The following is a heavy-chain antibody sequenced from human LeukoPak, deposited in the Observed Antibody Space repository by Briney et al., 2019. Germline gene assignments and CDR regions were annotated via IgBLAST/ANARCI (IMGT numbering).Heavy chain of an antibody. Sequence: SETLSLTCAVYGGSFSGYYWSWIRQPPGKGLEWIGEINHSGSTNYNPSLKSRVTISVDTSKNQFSLKLSSVTAADTAVYYCARRSAAVQLWPNYFDYWGQGTLVTVSS. CDR1: GGSFSGYY. D-gene: IGHD5-18*01. CDR3: ARRSAAVQLWPNYFDY. J-gene: IGHJ4*02. CDR2: INHSGST. V-gene: IGHV4-34*01.